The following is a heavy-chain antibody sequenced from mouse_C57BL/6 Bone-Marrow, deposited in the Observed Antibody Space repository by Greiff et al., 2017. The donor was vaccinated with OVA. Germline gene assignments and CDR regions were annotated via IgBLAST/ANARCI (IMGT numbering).Heavy chain of an antibody. D-gene: IGHD1-1*02. V-gene: IGHV3-6*01. CDR2: ISYDGSN. CDR1: GYSITSGYY. CDR3: ARGGNSFDY. J-gene: IGHJ2*01. Sequence: DVQLQESGPGLVKPSQSLSLTCSVSGYSITSGYYWNWIRQFPGNKLEWMGYISYDGSNNYNPSLKNRISITRDTSKNQFFLKLNSVTTEDAATYYYARGGNSFDYWGQGTTLTVSS.